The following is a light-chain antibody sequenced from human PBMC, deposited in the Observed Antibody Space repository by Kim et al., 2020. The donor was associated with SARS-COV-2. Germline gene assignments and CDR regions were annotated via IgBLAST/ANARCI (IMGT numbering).Light chain of an antibody. CDR2: AAS. V-gene: IGKV3-15*01. CDR1: EYLDNN. J-gene: IGKJ2*03. Sequence: EIVLTQSPATLSVSPGERATLSCRASEYLDNNLAWYQQKPGQSPRLLIHAASTRATGVPARFSGSGSGTEFTLTISRLQSEDFAVYYCQQYNNPVSFGQGTKLEI. CDR3: QQYNNPVS.